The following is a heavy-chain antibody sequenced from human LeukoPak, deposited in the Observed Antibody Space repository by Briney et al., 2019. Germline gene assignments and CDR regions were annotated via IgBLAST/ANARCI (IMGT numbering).Heavy chain of an antibody. J-gene: IGHJ4*02. Sequence: PSETLSLTCAVYGGSFSGYYWSWIRQPPGKGLEWIGEINHSGSTNYNPSLKSRVTISVDTSKNQFSLKLSSVTAADTAVYYCARETLYYDILTGYYVFGGLIDYWGQGTLVTVSS. D-gene: IGHD3-9*01. V-gene: IGHV4-34*01. CDR2: INHSGST. CDR3: ARETLYYDILTGYYVFGGLIDY. CDR1: GGSFSGYY.